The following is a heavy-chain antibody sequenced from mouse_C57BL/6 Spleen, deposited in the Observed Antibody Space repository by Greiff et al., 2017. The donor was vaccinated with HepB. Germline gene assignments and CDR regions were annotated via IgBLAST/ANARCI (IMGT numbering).Heavy chain of an antibody. J-gene: IGHJ3*01. CDR1: GYTFTSYW. V-gene: IGHV1-64*01. D-gene: IGHD1-1*01. Sequence: QVQLQQPGAELVKPGASVKLSCKASGYTFTSYWMHWVKQRPGQGLEWIGMIHPNSGSTNYNEKFKSKATLTVDKSSSTAYMQLSSLTSEDSAVYYCARSSDYGSCAYWGQGTLVTVSA. CDR2: IHPNSGST. CDR3: ARSSDYGSCAY.